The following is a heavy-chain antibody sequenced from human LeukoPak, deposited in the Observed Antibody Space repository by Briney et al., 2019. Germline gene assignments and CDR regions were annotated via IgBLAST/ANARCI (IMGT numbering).Heavy chain of an antibody. V-gene: IGHV1-2*02. CDR3: ARDGGSYTEDAFDI. D-gene: IGHD1-26*01. J-gene: IGHJ3*02. Sequence: ASVKVSCKASGYTFTGYYMHWVRPAPGQGLEWMGWINPNSGGTNYAQKFQGRVTMTRDTSISTAYMELSRLRSDDTAVYYCARDGGSYTEDAFDIWGQGTMVTVSS. CDR2: INPNSGGT. CDR1: GYTFTGYY.